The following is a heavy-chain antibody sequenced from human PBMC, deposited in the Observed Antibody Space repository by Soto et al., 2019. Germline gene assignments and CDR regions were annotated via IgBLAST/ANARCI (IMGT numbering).Heavy chain of an antibody. CDR2: ISGYGGKR. CDR3: ARGWGQHFGVNDF. V-gene: IGHV1-18*01. Sequence: IQLVQSAGAVTRPGASVRVSCKASAYTFNTFGVTWVRQAPGQGLEWMGCISGYGGKRDYSRKRQGRVNLTADPSTRTSYMEWSSLTSDDTAGYYCARGWGQHFGVNDFWGQGTLVTVSS. D-gene: IGHD2-21*02. J-gene: IGHJ4*02. CDR1: AYTFNTFG.